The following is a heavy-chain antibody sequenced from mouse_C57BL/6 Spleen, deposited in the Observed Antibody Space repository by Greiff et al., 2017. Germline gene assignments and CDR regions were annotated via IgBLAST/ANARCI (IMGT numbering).Heavy chain of an antibody. Sequence: QVQLQQPGTELVKPGASVKLSCKASGYTFTSYWMHWVKQRPGQGLEWIGNINPSNGGTNYNQKFKGKATLTVDQSSSTAYMQLNSLTSEDSAVYYCARGGITTVGGYFDVWGTGTTVTVSS. V-gene: IGHV1-53*01. CDR1: GYTFTSYW. CDR3: ARGGITTVGGYFDV. D-gene: IGHD1-1*01. CDR2: INPSNGGT. J-gene: IGHJ1*03.